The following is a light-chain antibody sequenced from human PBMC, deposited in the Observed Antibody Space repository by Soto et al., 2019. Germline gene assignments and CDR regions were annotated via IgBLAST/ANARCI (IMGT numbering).Light chain of an antibody. CDR2: GAS. CDR1: QSVRSSY. J-gene: IGKJ2*01. Sequence: EIVLTQSAGTLSLSPGERATLSCRASQSVRSSYLAWFQQKPGQAPRLLIYGASSSATGIPDRFSGSESGTDFTLTISRLEPEDFAVYYCQQYGSTPKTFGQGTKLEIK. V-gene: IGKV3-20*01. CDR3: QQYGSTPKT.